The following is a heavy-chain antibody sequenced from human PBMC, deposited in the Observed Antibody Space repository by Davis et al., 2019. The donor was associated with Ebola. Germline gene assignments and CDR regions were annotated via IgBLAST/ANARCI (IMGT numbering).Heavy chain of an antibody. V-gene: IGHV3-7*01. CDR1: GITFSRNW. CDR3: ARGVAVGGFYFDY. CDR2: IKEDGSEK. J-gene: IGHJ4*02. D-gene: IGHD6-19*01. Sequence: GGSLRLSCAASGITFSRNWMSWVRQAPGKGLEWVATIKEDGSEKYYVDSVKGRFTISRDNAKNSLYLQMNSLRVEDTAVYYCARGVAVGGFYFDYWGQGTLVTVSS.